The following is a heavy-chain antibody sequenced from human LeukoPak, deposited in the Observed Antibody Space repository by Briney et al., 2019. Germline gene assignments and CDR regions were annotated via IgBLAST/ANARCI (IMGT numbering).Heavy chain of an antibody. J-gene: IGHJ6*02. CDR1: GGSISGQY. CDR2: IYYSGST. D-gene: IGHD3-3*01. V-gene: IGHV4-59*05. CDR3: AREVTRAYYYYGMDV. Sequence: SETLSLTCTVSGGSISGQYWSWIRQPPGKGLEWIGSIYYSGSTYYNPSLKSRVTISVDTSKNQFSLKLSSVTAADTAVYYCAREVTRAYYYYGMDVWGQGTTVTVSS.